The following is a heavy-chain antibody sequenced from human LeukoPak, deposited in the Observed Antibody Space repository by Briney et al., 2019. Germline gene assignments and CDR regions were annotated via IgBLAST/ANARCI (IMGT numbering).Heavy chain of an antibody. CDR3: ARDPYCSGGSCYLGWFDP. J-gene: IGHJ5*02. D-gene: IGHD2-15*01. CDR1: GGSFSGYY. CDR2: INHSGST. Sequence: SETLSLTCAVYGGSFSGYYWSRIRQPPGKGLEWIGEINHSGSTNYNPSLKSRVTISVDTSKNQFSLKLSSVTAADTAVYYCARDPYCSGGSCYLGWFDPWGQGTLVTVSS. V-gene: IGHV4-34*01.